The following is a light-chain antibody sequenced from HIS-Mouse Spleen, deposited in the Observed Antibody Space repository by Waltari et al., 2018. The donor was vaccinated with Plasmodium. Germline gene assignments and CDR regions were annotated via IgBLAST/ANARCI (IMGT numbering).Light chain of an antibody. V-gene: IGLV4-69*01. Sequence: QLVLTQSPSASASLGASVKLTCTLSSGHSSSAIAWHQQQPEQGPRYLMKLNSDGSHSKGDGIPDRFSGSSSGAERYLTISSLQSEDEADYYCQTWGTGMGVFGGGTKLTVL. CDR3: QTWGTGMGV. CDR1: SGHSSSA. J-gene: IGLJ2*01. CDR2: LNSDGSH.